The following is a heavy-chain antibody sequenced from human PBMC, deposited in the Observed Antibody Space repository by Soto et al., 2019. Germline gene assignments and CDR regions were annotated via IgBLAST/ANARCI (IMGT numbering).Heavy chain of an antibody. Sequence: ESGGGVVQPGRSLRLSCAASGFTFSSYGMHWVRQAPGKGLEWVAVIWYDGSNKYYADSVKGRFTISRDNSKNTLYLQMNSLGAEDTAVYYCARGGSSGWYPSYYYYGMDVWGQGTTVTVSS. CDR1: GFTFSSYG. D-gene: IGHD6-19*01. J-gene: IGHJ6*02. CDR2: IWYDGSNK. V-gene: IGHV3-33*01. CDR3: ARGGSSGWYPSYYYYGMDV.